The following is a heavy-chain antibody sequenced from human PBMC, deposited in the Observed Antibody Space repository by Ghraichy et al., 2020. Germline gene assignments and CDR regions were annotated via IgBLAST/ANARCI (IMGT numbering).Heavy chain of an antibody. CDR2: IYYSGST. Sequence: SETLSLTCTVSGGSISSSSYYWGWIRQPPGKGLEWIGSIYYSGSTYYNPSLKSRVTISVDTSKNQFSLKLSSVTAADTAVYYCARHEVAGSCFDYWGQGTLVTISS. D-gene: IGHD6-19*01. J-gene: IGHJ4*02. CDR1: GGSISSSSYY. CDR3: ARHEVAGSCFDY. V-gene: IGHV4-39*01.